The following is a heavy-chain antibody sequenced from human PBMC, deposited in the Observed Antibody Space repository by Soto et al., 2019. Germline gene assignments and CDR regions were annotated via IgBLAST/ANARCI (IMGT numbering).Heavy chain of an antibody. CDR1: GFTFGDYA. CDR3: RSGAIVVVINEPRDDI. D-gene: IGHD3-22*01. J-gene: IGHJ3*02. CDR2: IRSKAYGGTT. V-gene: IGHV3-49*04. Sequence: HPGGSLRLSCTASGFTFGDYAMSWVRQAPGKGLEWVGFIRSKAYGGTTEYAASVKGRFTISRDDSKSIAYLQMNSLKTEDTAVYYCRSGAIVVVINEPRDDIWGQGTTVTVSS.